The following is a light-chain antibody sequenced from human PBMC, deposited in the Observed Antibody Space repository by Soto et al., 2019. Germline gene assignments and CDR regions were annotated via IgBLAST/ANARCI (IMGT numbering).Light chain of an antibody. Sequence: QSVLTQPASVSGSPGQSITISCTGTSNDIGYYNYVSWYQQHPAKAPKLMIYEVRNRPSGISNRFSGSKSGNTASLTISGLQAEDEADYYCSSYTTTSSVLFGGGTKVTV. J-gene: IGLJ3*02. CDR1: SNDIGYYNY. CDR2: EVR. V-gene: IGLV2-14*01. CDR3: SSYTTTSSVL.